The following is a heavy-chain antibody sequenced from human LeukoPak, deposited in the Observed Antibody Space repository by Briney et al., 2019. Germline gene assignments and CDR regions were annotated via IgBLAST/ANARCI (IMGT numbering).Heavy chain of an antibody. V-gene: IGHV5-51*01. Sequence: GESLKISCKASGYSFTTYWIAWVRQMPGIGLEWMGMIYPGDSDTRYSPSFQGQITISVDKSISIAYLQWSSLKASDTAMYYCARLLQGVAGTWGYWGQGTLVTV. D-gene: IGHD6-19*01. CDR3: ARLLQGVAGTWGY. CDR2: IYPGDSDT. CDR1: GYSFTTYW. J-gene: IGHJ4*02.